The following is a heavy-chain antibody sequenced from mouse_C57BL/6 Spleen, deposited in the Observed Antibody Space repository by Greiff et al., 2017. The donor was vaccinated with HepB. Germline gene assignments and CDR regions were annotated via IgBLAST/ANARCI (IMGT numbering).Heavy chain of an antibody. CDR2: ISSGGSYT. CDR1: GFTFSSYG. Sequence: EVKVVESGGDLVKPGGSLKLSCAASGFTFSSYGMSWVRQTPDKRLEWVATISSGGSYTYYPDSVKGRFTISRDNAKNTLYLQMSSLKSEDTAMYYCARSFLTTVVATDFDVWGTGTTVTVSS. J-gene: IGHJ1*03. D-gene: IGHD1-1*01. CDR3: ARSFLTTVVATDFDV. V-gene: IGHV5-6*01.